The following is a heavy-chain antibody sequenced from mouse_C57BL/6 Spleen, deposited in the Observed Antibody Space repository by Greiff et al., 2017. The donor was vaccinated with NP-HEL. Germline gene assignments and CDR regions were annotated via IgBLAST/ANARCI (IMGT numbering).Heavy chain of an antibody. J-gene: IGHJ2*01. CDR3: ARHGYYGSSFYYFDY. Sequence: VQGVESGAELVKPGASVKLSCKASGYTFTEYTIHWVKQRSGQGLEWIGWFYPGSGSIKYNEKFKDKATLTADKSSSTVYMELSRLTSEDSAVYFCARHGYYGSSFYYFDYWGQGTTLTVSS. CDR1: GYTFTEYT. CDR2: FYPGSGSI. D-gene: IGHD1-1*01. V-gene: IGHV1-62-2*01.